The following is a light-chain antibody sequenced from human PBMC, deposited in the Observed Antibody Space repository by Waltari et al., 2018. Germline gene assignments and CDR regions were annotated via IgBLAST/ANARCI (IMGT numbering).Light chain of an antibody. Sequence: QSVLTQPPSASGTPGQRVTISCSGSSSNIGSNYVSWYQQLPGTAPKLLIYRNNQRPSGVPDRVSGSKSGTSASLAISGLRSEDEADDYCAAWDDSLSGPVFGGGTKLTVL. CDR1: SSNIGSNY. CDR2: RNN. V-gene: IGLV1-47*01. J-gene: IGLJ2*01. CDR3: AAWDDSLSGPV.